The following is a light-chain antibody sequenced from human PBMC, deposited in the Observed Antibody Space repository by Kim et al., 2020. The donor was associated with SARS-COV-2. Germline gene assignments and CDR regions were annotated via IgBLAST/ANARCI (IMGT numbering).Light chain of an antibody. J-gene: IGLJ2*01. V-gene: IGLV3-1*01. CDR2: QDS. Sequence: SVSPGTTASITCSGDKLGDKYACCYQQKPGQSPVLVIYQDSKRPSGIPERFAGSNSGNTATLTISGTQAMDEADYYCQAWDSSTVVFGGGTKLTVL. CDR1: KLGDKY. CDR3: QAWDSSTVV.